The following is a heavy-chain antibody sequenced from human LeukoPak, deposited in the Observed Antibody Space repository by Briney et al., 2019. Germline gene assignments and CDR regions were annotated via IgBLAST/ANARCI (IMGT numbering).Heavy chain of an antibody. D-gene: IGHD3-10*01. CDR2: INHSGST. J-gene: IGHJ5*02. V-gene: IGHV4-34*01. CDR1: GGSFSGYY. Sequence: SETLSLTCAVYGGSFSGYYWSWIRQPPGKGLEWIGEINHSGSTNYNPSLKSRVTISVDTSKNQFSLKLSSVTAADTAVYYCARDQRFGELSEEGFDPWGQGTLVTVSS. CDR3: ARDQRFGELSEEGFDP.